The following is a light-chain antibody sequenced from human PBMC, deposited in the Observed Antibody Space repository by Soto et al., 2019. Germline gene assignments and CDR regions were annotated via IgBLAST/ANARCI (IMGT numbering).Light chain of an antibody. CDR1: SGDVGGYNY. CDR2: EVS. J-gene: IGLJ1*01. CDR3: SSYAGSNNYV. V-gene: IGLV2-8*01. Sequence: QSVLTQPPSASGSPGQSVTISCTGTSGDVGGYNYVSWYQQHPGKAPKLMIFEVSERPSGVPDRFSDSKSGNTASLTVSGLQAEDEADYYCSSYAGSNNYVFGTGTKLTVL.